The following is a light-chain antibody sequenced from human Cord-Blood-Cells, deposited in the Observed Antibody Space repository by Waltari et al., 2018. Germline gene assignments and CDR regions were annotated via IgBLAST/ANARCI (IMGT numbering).Light chain of an antibody. J-gene: IGKJ2*03. CDR2: WAS. V-gene: IGKV4-1*01. Sequence: DIVMTQSPDSLPVSLGERATINCKSSQSVLYSSNNKNYLAWYQQKPGQPPKLFIYWASTRESWVPDLFSGSVSGTDFTLTISSLQAEDVAVYYCQQYYSTLSYSFGQGTKLEIK. CDR1: QSVLYSSNNKNY. CDR3: QQYYSTLSYS.